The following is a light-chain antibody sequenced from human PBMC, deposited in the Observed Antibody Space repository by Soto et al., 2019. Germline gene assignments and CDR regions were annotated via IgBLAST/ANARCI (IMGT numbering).Light chain of an antibody. J-gene: IGKJ1*01. Sequence: ETVLTQSPGTLSLSPGERATLSCRASQSVSNNYLAWYQQKPGQAPRLLIYDASSRATGIPDRFSSSGSGTDFTLTISRLEPEDFAVYYCQQYSSSPKTFGQGTKWIS. CDR2: DAS. V-gene: IGKV3-20*01. CDR1: QSVSNNY. CDR3: QQYSSSPKT.